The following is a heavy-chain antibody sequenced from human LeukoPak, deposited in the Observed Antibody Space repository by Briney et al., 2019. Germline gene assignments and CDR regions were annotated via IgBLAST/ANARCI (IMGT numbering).Heavy chain of an antibody. CDR1: GYTFTDYY. V-gene: IGHV1-2*02. CDR2: INSNTGDT. Sequence: GASVKVSCKPSGYTFTDYYIHWVRQAPGQGPEWMGWINSNTGDTKYAQKFQDRVTLTQDTSISTAYMELSRLESDDTAVFYCARGRWLQLWGDYWGQGTPLTVSS. J-gene: IGHJ4*02. CDR3: ARGRWLQLWGDY. D-gene: IGHD5-18*01.